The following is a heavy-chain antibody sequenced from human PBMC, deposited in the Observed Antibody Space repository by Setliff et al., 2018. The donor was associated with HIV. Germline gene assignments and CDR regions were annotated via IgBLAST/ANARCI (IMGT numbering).Heavy chain of an antibody. CDR1: GGSISSYY. V-gene: IGHV4-59*01. D-gene: IGHD2-15*01. CDR3: ASLLGYCSGGSCYSGWFDP. J-gene: IGHJ5*02. CDR2: IYYSGST. Sequence: SETLSLTCTVSGGSISSYYWSWIRQPPGKGLEWIGYIYYSGSTNYNPSLKSRVTISVDTSKNQFSLKLSSVTAADTAVHYCASLLGYCSGGSCYSGWFDPWGQGTLVTVSS.